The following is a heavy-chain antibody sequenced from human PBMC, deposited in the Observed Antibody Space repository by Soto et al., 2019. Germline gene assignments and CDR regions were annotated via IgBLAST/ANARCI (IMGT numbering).Heavy chain of an antibody. CDR2: IDHSGST. J-gene: IGHJ5*02. CDR1: GGSFSGGGYS. V-gene: IGHV4-30-2*01. CDR3: AGAEVGFRYLGVVIIGSWFDH. D-gene: IGHD3-3*01. Sequence: PSETLSLTCAVSGGSFSGGGYSWSCIRQPPGKGREWIGYIDHSGSTNPTPSLKSPVTIAVARSKYHFSLKLSSATAAATAVYYCAGAEVGFRYLGVVIIGSWFDHWGQGTLVTVSS.